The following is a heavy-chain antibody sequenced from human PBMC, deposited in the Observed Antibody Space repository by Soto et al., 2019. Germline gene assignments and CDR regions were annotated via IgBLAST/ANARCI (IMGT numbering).Heavy chain of an antibody. V-gene: IGHV3-30-3*01. D-gene: IGHD3-3*01. Sequence: GGSLRLSCAASGFTFSSYAMHWVRQAPGKGLEWVAVISYDGSNKYYADSVKGRFTISRDNSKNTLYLQMNSLRAEDTAVYYCAREHDFWSGYPGDYWGQGTLVTVSS. CDR2: ISYDGSNK. J-gene: IGHJ4*02. CDR3: AREHDFWSGYPGDY. CDR1: GFTFSSYA.